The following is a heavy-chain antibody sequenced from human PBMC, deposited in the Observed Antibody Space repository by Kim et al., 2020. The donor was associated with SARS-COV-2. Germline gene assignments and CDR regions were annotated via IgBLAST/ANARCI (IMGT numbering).Heavy chain of an antibody. V-gene: IGHV3-7*01. CDR3: ARGHYGMDV. CDR1: GFIFSDSW. CDR2: INQGGSEK. Sequence: GGSLRLSCAASGFIFSDSWLTWVRQTPEKGLEWVANINQGGSEKTYGYSVKGRFTISRDNAQKTLYLQTTGLRVEDTAVYYCARGHYGMDVWGQGTTVIVSS. J-gene: IGHJ6*02.